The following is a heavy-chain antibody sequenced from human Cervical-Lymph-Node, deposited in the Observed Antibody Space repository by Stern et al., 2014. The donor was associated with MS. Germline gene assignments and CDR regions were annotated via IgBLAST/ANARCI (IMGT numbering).Heavy chain of an antibody. CDR2: IYYSGST. CDR3: ARSRDAYSPLAY. J-gene: IGHJ4*02. D-gene: IGHD5-24*01. CDR1: GGSISGYA. V-gene: IGHV4-59*01. Sequence: VQLVESGPGLVKPSETLSLTCTVSGGSISGYACSWIRQPPGKGLEWIGHIYYSGSTNYMPSLKSRVSISIDTPKNQFSLKLSSVTAADTAVYYCARSRDAYSPLAYWGQGALVTVSS.